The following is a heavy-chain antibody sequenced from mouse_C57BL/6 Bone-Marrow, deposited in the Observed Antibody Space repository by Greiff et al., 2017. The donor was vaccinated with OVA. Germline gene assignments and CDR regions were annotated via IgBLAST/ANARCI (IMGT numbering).Heavy chain of an antibody. Sequence: DVHLVESGGGLVKPGGSLKLSCAASGFTFSDYGMHWVRQAPEKGLEWVAYISSGSSTIYYADTVKGRFTISRDNAKNTLFLQMTSLRSEDTAMYYCAKGRRRDAMDYWGQGTSVTVSS. J-gene: IGHJ4*01. CDR3: AKGRRRDAMDY. CDR2: ISSGSSTI. V-gene: IGHV5-17*01. CDR1: GFTFSDYG.